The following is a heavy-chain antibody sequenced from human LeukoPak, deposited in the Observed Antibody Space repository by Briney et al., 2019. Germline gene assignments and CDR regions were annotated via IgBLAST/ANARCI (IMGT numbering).Heavy chain of an antibody. CDR1: GFIFSSYG. CDR2: ISGSGVST. V-gene: IGHV3-23*01. Sequence: GGSLRLSCAASGFIFSSYGMSWVRQAPGKGLEWVSAISGSGVSTYYADSVKGRFTISRDNSKNTLYLQMNSLRAEDAAVYYCAKGRILWFGEQSDFDYWGQGTLVTVSS. CDR3: AKGRILWFGEQSDFDY. D-gene: IGHD3-10*01. J-gene: IGHJ4*02.